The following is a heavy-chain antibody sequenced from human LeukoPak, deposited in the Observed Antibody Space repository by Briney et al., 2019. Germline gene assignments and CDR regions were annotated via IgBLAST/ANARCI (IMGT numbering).Heavy chain of an antibody. Sequence: SETLSLTCTGPGGSISRDYWSWIRQPPGKGLEWIGYVYYSGSTNYNPSLKSRVTISVDTSKNQFSLKLSSVTAADTAVYYCAGGSNNYYFDYWGQGTLVTVSS. CDR2: VYYSGST. V-gene: IGHV4-59*01. CDR1: GGSISRDY. D-gene: IGHD1/OR15-1a*01. J-gene: IGHJ4*02. CDR3: AGGSNNYYFDY.